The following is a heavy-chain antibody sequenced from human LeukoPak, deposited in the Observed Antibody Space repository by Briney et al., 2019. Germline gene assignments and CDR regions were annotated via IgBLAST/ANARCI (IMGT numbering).Heavy chain of an antibody. V-gene: IGHV3-21*01. CDR2: ISSSGLYI. CDR1: GFSFSTYS. Sequence: GGSLRLSCAASGFSFSTYSMNWVRQAPGKGLEWVSSISSSGLYIYYADSVKGRFTISRDNSKNTLYLHMNSLRAEDTAVYFCAKGSKAVLFTRDHYMDVWGKGTTVTISS. D-gene: IGHD6-19*01. J-gene: IGHJ6*03. CDR3: AKGSKAVLFTRDHYMDV.